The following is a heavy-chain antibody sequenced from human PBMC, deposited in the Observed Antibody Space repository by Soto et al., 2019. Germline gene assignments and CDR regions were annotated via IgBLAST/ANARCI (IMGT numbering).Heavy chain of an antibody. Sequence: QVQLVQSGAEVKKPGSSVKVSCKASGGTFSSYAISWVRQAPGQGLEWMGGIIPIFGTANYAQKFQGRVTIPADKSTSTAYMELSSLRSEDTAVYYCARAYDFWSGYPYYYYGMDVWGQGTTVTVSS. D-gene: IGHD3-3*01. J-gene: IGHJ6*02. CDR3: ARAYDFWSGYPYYYYGMDV. CDR1: GGTFSSYA. CDR2: IIPIFGTA. V-gene: IGHV1-69*06.